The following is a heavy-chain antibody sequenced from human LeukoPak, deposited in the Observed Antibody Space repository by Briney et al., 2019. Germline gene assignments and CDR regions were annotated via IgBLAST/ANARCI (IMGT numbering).Heavy chain of an antibody. D-gene: IGHD1-26*01. J-gene: IGHJ6*03. CDR3: VTPRSWELSDMAV. CDR2: IYASGST. V-gene: IGHV4-61*02. Sequence: SETLSLTCTVSGASISSSSYYWSWVRQPAGKRLEWIGRIYASGSTNYNPSLKSRVTISGDTSKNQLSLKLTSVTAADTAVYYCVTPRSWELSDMAVWGKGTTVIVSS. CDR1: GASISSSSYY.